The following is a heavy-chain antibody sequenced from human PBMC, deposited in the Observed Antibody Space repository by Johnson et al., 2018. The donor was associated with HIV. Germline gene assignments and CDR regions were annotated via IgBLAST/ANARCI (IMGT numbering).Heavy chain of an antibody. CDR1: GFTVSSYF. CDR3: ARATTYYYDTRQDAFDI. CDR2: IYSGGST. D-gene: IGHD3-22*01. V-gene: IGHV3-66*01. Sequence: VQVVESGGGLVQPGGSLRLSCAASGFTVSSYFMNWVRQAPGKGLEWVSVIYSGGSTYSADSVRGRFTISRDNSKNTLYLQMNNLRADDTAVYYCARATTYYYDTRQDAFDIWGQGTMVTVSS. J-gene: IGHJ3*02.